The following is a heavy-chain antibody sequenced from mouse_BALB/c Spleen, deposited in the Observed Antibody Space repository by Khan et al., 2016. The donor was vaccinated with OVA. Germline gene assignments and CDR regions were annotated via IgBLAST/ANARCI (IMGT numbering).Heavy chain of an antibody. D-gene: IGHD2-2*01. CDR1: GYIFTSYW. CDR2: IYPGTGST. Sequence: QVQLKQSGGDLVRPGASVKLSCKTSGYIFTSYWIHWVKQRSGQGLEWIARIYPGTGSTYDNEKFKGKATLTADNYSSTSYMQLSSLKSEDSAVYVCARRSDYGNDFAYWGQGTLVTVSA. J-gene: IGHJ3*01. V-gene: IGHV1-76*01. CDR3: ARRSDYGNDFAY.